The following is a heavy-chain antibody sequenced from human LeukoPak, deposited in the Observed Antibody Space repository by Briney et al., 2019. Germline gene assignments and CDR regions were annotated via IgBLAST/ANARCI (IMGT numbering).Heavy chain of an antibody. CDR1: GYSFTSYW. J-gene: IGHJ3*02. CDR3: ASLTTYDSSGYYYAFAFDI. Sequence: GESLKISCKGSGYSFTSYWISWVRQMPGKGLEWMGRIDPSDSYTNYSPSFQGHVTISADKSISTAYLQWSSLKASDTAMYYCASLTTYDSSGYYYAFAFDIWVRGTMVTVSS. D-gene: IGHD3-22*01. V-gene: IGHV5-10-1*01. CDR2: IDPSDSYT.